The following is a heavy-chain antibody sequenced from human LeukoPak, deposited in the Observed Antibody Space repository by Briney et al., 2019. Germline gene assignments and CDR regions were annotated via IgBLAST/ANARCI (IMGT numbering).Heavy chain of an antibody. CDR2: ISGSGGST. J-gene: IGHJ4*02. CDR3: AKDLVNYDYVWGSYRYIV. D-gene: IGHD3-16*02. V-gene: IGHV3-23*01. CDR1: GFTFSSYA. Sequence: AGGSLRLSCAASGFTFSSYAMSWVRQAPGKGLEGVSAISGSGGSTYYADSVKGRFTISRDNSKNTLYLQMNSLRAEDTAVYYCAKDLVNYDYVWGSYRYIVWGQGTLVTVSS.